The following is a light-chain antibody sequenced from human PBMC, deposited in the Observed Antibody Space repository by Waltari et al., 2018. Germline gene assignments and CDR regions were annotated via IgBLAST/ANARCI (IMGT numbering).Light chain of an antibody. CDR1: SPDIGRNT. Sequence: QSVLTQPPSTSGTPGQRVTISCSASSPDIGRNTVNWYQQLPGTAPKLLIYINKQRPSGVPDRFSGSKSGTSASLAISGLQSEDEADYYCAVWDDSLKVVVFGGGTKLTVL. V-gene: IGLV1-44*01. CDR2: INK. J-gene: IGLJ2*01. CDR3: AVWDDSLKVVV.